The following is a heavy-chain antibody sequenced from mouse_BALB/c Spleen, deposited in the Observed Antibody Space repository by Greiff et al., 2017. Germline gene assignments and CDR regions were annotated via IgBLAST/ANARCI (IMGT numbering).Heavy chain of an antibody. D-gene: IGHD2-14*01. Sequence: QVQLQQSGAELVRPGASVTLSCKASGYTFTDYEMHWVKQTPVHGLEWIGAIDPETGGTAYNQKFKGKATLTADKSSSTAYMELRSLTSEDSAVYYCTTRGYDEMDYWGQGTSVTVSS. CDR2: IDPETGGT. CDR1: GYTFTDYE. CDR3: TTRGYDEMDY. J-gene: IGHJ4*01. V-gene: IGHV1-15*01.